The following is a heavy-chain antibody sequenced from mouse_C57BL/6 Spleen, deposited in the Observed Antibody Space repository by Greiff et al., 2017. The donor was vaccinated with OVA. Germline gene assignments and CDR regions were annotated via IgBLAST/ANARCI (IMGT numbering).Heavy chain of an antibody. Sequence: EVQLQQSGPELVKPGASVKISCKASGYSFTGYYMNWVKQSPEKSLEWIGEINPSTGGTTYNQKFKAKATLTVDKSSSTAYMQLKSLTSEDSAVYYCASKYLAWFAYWGQGTLVTVSA. D-gene: IGHD5-1*01. J-gene: IGHJ3*01. CDR3: ASKYLAWFAY. V-gene: IGHV1-42*01. CDR1: GYSFTGYY. CDR2: INPSTGGT.